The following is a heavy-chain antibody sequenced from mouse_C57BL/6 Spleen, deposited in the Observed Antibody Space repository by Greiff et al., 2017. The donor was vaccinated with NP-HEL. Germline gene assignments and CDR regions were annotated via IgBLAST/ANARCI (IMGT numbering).Heavy chain of an antibody. CDR1: GYTFTTYP. V-gene: IGHV1-47*01. CDR3: ARRIYDGYYIFAY. J-gene: IGHJ3*01. D-gene: IGHD2-3*01. CDR2: FHPYNDDT. Sequence: VKLQESGAELVKPGASVKMSCKASGYTFTTYPIEWMKQNHGKSLEWIGNFHPYNDDTKYNEKFKGKATLTVEKSSSTVYLELSRLTSDDSAVYYCARRIYDGYYIFAYWGQGTLVTVSA.